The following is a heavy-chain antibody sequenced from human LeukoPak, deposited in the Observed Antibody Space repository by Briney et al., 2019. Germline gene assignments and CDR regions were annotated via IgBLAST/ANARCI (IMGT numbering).Heavy chain of an antibody. CDR1: GYSISSGYY. CDR2: IYHSGST. CDR3: ARVGLYCSGGSCYSAFDY. Sequence: SETLSLTCSVSGYSISSGYYWGWIRQPPGKGLEWIGSIYHSGSTYYNPSLKSRVTISVDTSKNQFSLKLSSVTAADTAVYYCARVGLYCSGGSCYSAFDYWGQGTLVTVSS. D-gene: IGHD2-15*01. V-gene: IGHV4-38-2*02. J-gene: IGHJ4*02.